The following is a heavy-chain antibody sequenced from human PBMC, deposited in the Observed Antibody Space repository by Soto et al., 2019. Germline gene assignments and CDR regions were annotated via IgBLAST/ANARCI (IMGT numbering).Heavy chain of an antibody. CDR1: GYSFTNYG. D-gene: IGHD1-26*01. J-gene: IGHJ3*01. V-gene: IGHV1-18*04. CDR3: ARDRWEVRTDAFDF. Sequence: QLVESGGEVKKPGASVKVSCKASGYSFTNYGISWVRQAPGQGLEWLGWISAYNGNTNYAQKFQGRVTMTTDKSTSTAYMELRRLRSDDTAVYYCARDRWEVRTDAFDFWGQGTMVTVSS. CDR2: ISAYNGNT.